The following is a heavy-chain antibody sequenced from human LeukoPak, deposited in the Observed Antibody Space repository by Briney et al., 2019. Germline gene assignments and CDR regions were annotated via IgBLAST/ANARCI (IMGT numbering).Heavy chain of an antibody. CDR3: ARHRSGVTYFDY. D-gene: IGHD2-21*02. CDR2: IYYSGST. Sequence: PLETLSLTCTVSGGSISSSNYYWGWIRQPPGRGLEWIGTIYYSGSTYYNPSLESRLTISVDTSKNQFSLKLSSVTAADMALYYCARHRSGVTYFDYWGQGTLVTVSS. V-gene: IGHV4-39*01. J-gene: IGHJ4*02. CDR1: GGSISSSNYY.